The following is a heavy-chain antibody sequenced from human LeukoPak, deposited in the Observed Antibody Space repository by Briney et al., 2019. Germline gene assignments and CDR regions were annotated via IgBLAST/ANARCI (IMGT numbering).Heavy chain of an antibody. D-gene: IGHD6-13*01. J-gene: IGHJ4*02. CDR1: GGSISSSSYY. CDR3: AREAEGLAAAAFDY. CDR2: IYYSGST. V-gene: IGHV4-39*07. Sequence: SETLSLTCTVPGGSISSSSYYWGWIRQPPGKGLEWIGSIYYSGSTYYNPSLKSRVTISVDTSKNQFSLKLSSVTAADTAVYYCAREAEGLAAAAFDYWGQGTLVTVSS.